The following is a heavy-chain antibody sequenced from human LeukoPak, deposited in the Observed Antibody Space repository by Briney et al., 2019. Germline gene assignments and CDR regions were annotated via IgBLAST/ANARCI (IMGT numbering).Heavy chain of an antibody. V-gene: IGHV3-23*01. D-gene: IGHD2-2*01. Sequence: GGSLRLSCAASGFTFSSYAMSWVRQAPGKGLEWVSVITGSGDTTYYADSVKDRFTISRDNSKNTLYLQMNSLRVEDTAVYYCAKRGGAYCSSTSCFIDYWGQGTLVTVSS. CDR1: GFTFSSYA. J-gene: IGHJ4*02. CDR3: AKRGGAYCSSTSCFIDY. CDR2: ITGSGDTT.